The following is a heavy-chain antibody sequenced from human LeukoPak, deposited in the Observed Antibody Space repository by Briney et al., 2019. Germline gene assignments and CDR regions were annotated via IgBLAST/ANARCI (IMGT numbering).Heavy chain of an antibody. Sequence: ASVKVSCKASVFTFTSYDINWVRQASGQGLEWMGWMNPNTGDTGYAQKFQGRVTITADESTSTAYMELSSLRSEDTAVYYCARVITASHYYYYGMDVWGQGTTVTVSS. D-gene: IGHD1-14*01. V-gene: IGHV1-8*01. CDR1: VFTFTSYD. CDR2: MNPNTGDT. CDR3: ARVITASHYYYYGMDV. J-gene: IGHJ6*02.